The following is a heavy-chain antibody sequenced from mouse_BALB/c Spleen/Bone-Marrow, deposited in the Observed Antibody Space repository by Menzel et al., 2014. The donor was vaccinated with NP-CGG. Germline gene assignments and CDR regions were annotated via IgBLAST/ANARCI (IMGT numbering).Heavy chain of an antibody. CDR3: SYGNFAMDY. V-gene: IGHV14-4*02. Sequence: VQLQQSGAELVRSGASVKLSCTASGFNIKDYYMHWVKQRPEQGLEWIGWIDPENGDTEYAPKFQGKATMTADTSSNTAYLQLSSLTSADTAVYYCSYGNFAMDYWGQGTSVTVSS. J-gene: IGHJ4*01. CDR1: GFNIKDYY. D-gene: IGHD2-1*01. CDR2: IDPENGDT.